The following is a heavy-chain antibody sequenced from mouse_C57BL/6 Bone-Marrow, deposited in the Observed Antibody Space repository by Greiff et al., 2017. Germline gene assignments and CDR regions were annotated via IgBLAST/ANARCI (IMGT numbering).Heavy chain of an antibody. Sequence: QVQLQQPGAELVMPGASLKLSCTASGYTFTSYWMYWLNQRPAQSLEWFGEIDPSDSCTNYNQKFKGKSTLTVDKSSSTVYMQLISLTSEDSAVYDCAREGGYYGLFDYWGQGTTLTVSS. CDR1: GYTFTSYW. V-gene: IGHV1-69*01. J-gene: IGHJ2*01. CDR3: AREGGYYGLFDY. CDR2: IDPSDSCT. D-gene: IGHD1-2*01.